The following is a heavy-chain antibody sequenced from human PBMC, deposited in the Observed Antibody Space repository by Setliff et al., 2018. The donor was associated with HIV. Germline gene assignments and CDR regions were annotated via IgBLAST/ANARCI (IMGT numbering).Heavy chain of an antibody. Sequence: SETLSLTCTVSGASIRSFHWSWIRQPPGKGLEWIGYMYYTGSTDYNPSLMSRVTISLDTPKNQFSLKLNSVIAVDTAVYYCARNRVPSSLWGQGTLVTVSS. J-gene: IGHJ4*02. V-gene: IGHV4-59*01. CDR2: MYYTGST. CDR1: GASIRSFH. D-gene: IGHD3-10*01. CDR3: ARNRVPSSL.